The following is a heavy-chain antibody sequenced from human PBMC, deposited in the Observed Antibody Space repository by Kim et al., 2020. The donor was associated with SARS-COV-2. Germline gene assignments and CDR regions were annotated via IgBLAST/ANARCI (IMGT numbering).Heavy chain of an antibody. CDR3: ARMGTIAVAGTRAHYYYGMDV. CDR2: ISSSGSTI. J-gene: IGHJ6*02. CDR1: GFTFSSYE. D-gene: IGHD6-19*01. V-gene: IGHV3-48*03. Sequence: GGSLRLSCVASGFTFSSYEMNWVRQAPGKGLEWVSYISSSGSTIYYADSVKGRFTISSDNAKNSLYLQMNSLRAEDTAVYYCARMGTIAVAGTRAHYYYGMDVWRQGTTDTVSS.